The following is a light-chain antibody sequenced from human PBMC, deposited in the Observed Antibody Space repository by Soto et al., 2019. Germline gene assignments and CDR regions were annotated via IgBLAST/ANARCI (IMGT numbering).Light chain of an antibody. CDR3: QQYNSYPWT. V-gene: IGKV1-5*03. Sequence: DIQMTQSLSTLSASVGDRFTITCRASQSISSWLAWYQQKPGKAPKLLIYKASSLESGVPSRFSGSGSGTEFTLTISSLQPDDFATYYCQQYNSYPWTFGQGTKVEIK. CDR1: QSISSW. CDR2: KAS. J-gene: IGKJ1*01.